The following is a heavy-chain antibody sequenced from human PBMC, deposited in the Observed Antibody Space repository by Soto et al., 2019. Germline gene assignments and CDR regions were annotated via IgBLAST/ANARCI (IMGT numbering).Heavy chain of an antibody. J-gene: IGHJ4*02. Sequence: DVKLLESGGRLVQPGGSLRLSCAASGFSFNIFAMNWVRQAPGQGLEWVSGISGGGGSTYYADSVKGRFTISSDNSNNTPYLQMNSLRAEDTAVYYCAKYPPSYDSSAQFDSWGQGTLVTVSS. D-gene: IGHD3-22*01. V-gene: IGHV3-23*01. CDR2: ISGGGGST. CDR1: GFSFNIFA. CDR3: AKYPPSYDSSAQFDS.